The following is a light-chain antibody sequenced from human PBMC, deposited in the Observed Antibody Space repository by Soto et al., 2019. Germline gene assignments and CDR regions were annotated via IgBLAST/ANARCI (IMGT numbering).Light chain of an antibody. V-gene: IGKV3-20*01. CDR2: GAS. CDR1: QSVSSSY. CDR3: QQYGSSTWT. Sequence: EIVLTQSPGTLSLSPGERATLSCRASQSVSSSYLAWYQQKPGQAPRLLIYGASSRATGIPDRFSGSGSGTAFTLTISRLEPEDFAVYYCQQYGSSTWTCGQGTKVEIK. J-gene: IGKJ1*01.